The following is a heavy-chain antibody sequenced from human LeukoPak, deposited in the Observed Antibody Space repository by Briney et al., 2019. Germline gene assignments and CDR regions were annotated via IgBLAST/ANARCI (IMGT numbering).Heavy chain of an antibody. D-gene: IGHD3-16*01. CDR1: GGSISSHY. J-gene: IGHJ4*02. CDR3: ASARLGELSLGY. V-gene: IGHV4-59*08. Sequence: SETLSLTCTVSGGSISSHYWSWIRQPPGKGLEWIGYIYYSGSTNYNPSLKSRVTISVDTSKNQFSLKLSSVTAADTAVYYCASARLGELSLGYWGQGTLVTVSS. CDR2: IYYSGST.